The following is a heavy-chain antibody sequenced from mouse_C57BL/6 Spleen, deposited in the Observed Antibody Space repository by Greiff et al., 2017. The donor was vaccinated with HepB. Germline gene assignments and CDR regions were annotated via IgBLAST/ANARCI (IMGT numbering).Heavy chain of an antibody. D-gene: IGHD2-4*01. CDR3: ARKDYDYDVGFAY. J-gene: IGHJ3*01. CDR1: GYSFTGYY. Sequence: EVQLQQSGPELVKPGASVKISCKASGYSFTGYYMNWVKQSPEKSLEWIGEINPSTGGTTYNQKFKAKATLTVDKSSSTAYMQLQSLTSEDSAFYYCARKDYDYDVGFAYWGQGTLVTVSA. CDR2: INPSTGGT. V-gene: IGHV1-42*01.